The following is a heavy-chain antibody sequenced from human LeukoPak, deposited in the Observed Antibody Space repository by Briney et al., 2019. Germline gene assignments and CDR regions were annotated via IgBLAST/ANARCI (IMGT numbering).Heavy chain of an antibody. Sequence: PGRSLRLSCAASGFTFSSYGTHWVRQAPGKGLEWVAVISYDGSNKYYADSVKGRFTISRDNSKNTLYLQMNSLRAEDTAVYYCARGGIAAAGTAIDYWGQGTLVTVSS. CDR1: GFTFSSYG. CDR3: ARGGIAAAGTAIDY. V-gene: IGHV3-30*03. J-gene: IGHJ4*02. CDR2: ISYDGSNK. D-gene: IGHD6-13*01.